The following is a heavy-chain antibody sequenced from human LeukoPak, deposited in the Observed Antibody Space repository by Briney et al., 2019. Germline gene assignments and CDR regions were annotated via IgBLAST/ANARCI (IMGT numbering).Heavy chain of an antibody. CDR1: GGSFSGYY. D-gene: IGHD2-2*01. Sequence: PSETLSLTCAVYGGSFSGYYWSWIRQPPWKGLDWIGEINHSGSTNYNPSLKSRVTISVDTSKNQFSLKLSSVTAADTAVYYCARELGYCSSTSCRNWFDPWGQGTLVTVSS. V-gene: IGHV4-34*01. CDR3: ARELGYCSSTSCRNWFDP. J-gene: IGHJ5*02. CDR2: INHSGST.